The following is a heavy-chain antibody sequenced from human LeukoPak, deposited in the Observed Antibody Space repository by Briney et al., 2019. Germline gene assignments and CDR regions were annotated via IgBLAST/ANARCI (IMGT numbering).Heavy chain of an antibody. D-gene: IGHD3-10*01. CDR1: GGSISSSSYY. CDR3: ASRPRGVMFFDY. Sequence: PSETLSLTCTVSGGSISSSSYYWGWIRQPPGRGLEWIGFIYYSGSTNYNSSLKSRVTISLDTSKNQFSLNLSSVTAADTAVYYCASRPRGVMFFDYWGLGTLVTVSS. V-gene: IGHV4-61*05. J-gene: IGHJ4*02. CDR2: IYYSGST.